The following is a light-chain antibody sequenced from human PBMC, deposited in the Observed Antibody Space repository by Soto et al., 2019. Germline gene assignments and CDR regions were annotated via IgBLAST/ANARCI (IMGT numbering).Light chain of an antibody. Sequence: QSVLTQPASVSGSPGQSITLSCTGTSSDVGGYNYVSWYQHHPGKAPILMIYDVRNRPAGVSNCFSGSKSGNTASLSISGLQAEDEADYYCSSYTTYSTLGVVFGGGTKLTVL. CDR1: SSDVGGYNY. CDR2: DVR. CDR3: SSYTTYSTLGVV. J-gene: IGLJ2*01. V-gene: IGLV2-14*03.